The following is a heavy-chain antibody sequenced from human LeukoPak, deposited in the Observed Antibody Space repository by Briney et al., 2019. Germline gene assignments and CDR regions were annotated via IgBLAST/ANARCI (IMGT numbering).Heavy chain of an antibody. D-gene: IGHD6-19*01. CDR3: AKGEQWLVLYFQH. Sequence: GGTLRLSCAASGFTFSTYCMHWLRQAPGKGLVWVSRINIDGSSTNYADSVKGRFTISRDNSKNTLYLQMNSLRAEDTAVYYCAKGEQWLVLYFQHWGQGTLVTVSS. V-gene: IGHV3-74*01. CDR1: GFTFSTYC. J-gene: IGHJ1*01. CDR2: INIDGSST.